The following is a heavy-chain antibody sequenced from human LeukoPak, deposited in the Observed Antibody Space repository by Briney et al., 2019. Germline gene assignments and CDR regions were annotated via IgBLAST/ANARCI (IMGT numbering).Heavy chain of an antibody. CDR1: GFTFSSYG. CDR2: IRFDGSNT. V-gene: IGHV3-30*02. CDR3: AKGEKYRLQSSSYYYMDV. D-gene: IGHD2-2*01. J-gene: IGHJ6*03. Sequence: GGSLRLSCAASGFTFSSYGMHWVRQAPGKGLEWVTFIRFDGSNTYYADSVKGRFTISRDNSKNTLYLQMNGLRVEDTAVYYCAKGEKYRLQSSSYYYMDVWGRGTTVTVSS.